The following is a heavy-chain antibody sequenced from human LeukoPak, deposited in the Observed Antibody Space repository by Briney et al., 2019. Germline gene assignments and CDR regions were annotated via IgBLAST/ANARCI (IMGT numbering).Heavy chain of an antibody. CDR3: ARGGWEAATYYYGMDV. CDR1: GFTFSSYG. J-gene: IGHJ6*04. D-gene: IGHD1-26*01. Sequence: GGSLRLSCAASGFTFSSYGMHWVRQAPGKGLEWVAVISYDGSNKYYADSVKGRFTISRDNSENTLYLQMNSLRAEDTAVYYCARGGWEAATYYYGMDVWGKGTTVTVSS. V-gene: IGHV3-30*03. CDR2: ISYDGSNK.